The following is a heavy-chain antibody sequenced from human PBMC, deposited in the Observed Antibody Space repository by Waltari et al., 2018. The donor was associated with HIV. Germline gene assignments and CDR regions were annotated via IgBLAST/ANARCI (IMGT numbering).Heavy chain of an antibody. Sequence: ELQFLPSGGCLIQPGEYLRPSVRAPGFHFGDYPTGCVCLTPRRGLEWVSYISSSSSSIYYGDSVKGRFTISRDNAKTSLNLQMNSLRVDDTAIYYCARGLPVGHCTTANCPTPYFNYWAREPGSSSPQ. CDR2: ISSSSSSI. V-gene: IGHV3-48*01. J-gene: IGHJ4*02. CDR3: ARGLPVGHCTTANCPTPYFNY. CDR1: GFHFGDYP. D-gene: IGHD2-8*01.